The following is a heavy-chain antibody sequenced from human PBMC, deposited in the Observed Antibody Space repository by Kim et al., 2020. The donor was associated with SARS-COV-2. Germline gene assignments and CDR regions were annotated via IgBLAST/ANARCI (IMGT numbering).Heavy chain of an antibody. J-gene: IGHJ4*02. CDR2: IKSKTDGGTT. CDR3: TTDLFKVRFGDIDY. V-gene: IGHV3-15*01. D-gene: IGHD3-10*01. Sequence: GGSLRLSCAASGFTFSNAWMSWVRQAPGKGLEWVGRIKSKTDGGTTDYAAPVKGRFTISRDDSKNTLYLQMNSLKTEDTAVYYCTTDLFKVRFGDIDYWGQGTLVTVSS. CDR1: GFTFSNAW.